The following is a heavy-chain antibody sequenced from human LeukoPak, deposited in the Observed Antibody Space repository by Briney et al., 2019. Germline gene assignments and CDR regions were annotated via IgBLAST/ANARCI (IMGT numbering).Heavy chain of an antibody. Sequence: GGSLRLSCAASGFTFSSYGMHWVRQAPDKGLEWVALIWYDGTNKFYADSVKGRFTISRDNSKNTLYLQMNSLRAEDTAVYYCARDPEGGNVRYFQHWGQGTLVTVSS. V-gene: IGHV3-33*01. CDR1: GFTFSSYG. CDR2: IWYDGTNK. D-gene: IGHD4-23*01. CDR3: ARDPEGGNVRYFQH. J-gene: IGHJ1*01.